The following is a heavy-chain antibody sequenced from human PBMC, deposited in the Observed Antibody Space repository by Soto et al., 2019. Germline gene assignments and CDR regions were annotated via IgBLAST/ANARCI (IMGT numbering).Heavy chain of an antibody. J-gene: IGHJ6*02. V-gene: IGHV5-10-1*01. CDR3: ARHDGTYGGGVGATTYYYYGMDV. CDR2: IDPSDSYT. Sequence: ESLKISCKASGYSFTSYWISWVSQLPGKGLEWMGRIDPSDSYTNYSPSFQGPVTISADKSISTAYLQWSSLKASDPAMYYCARHDGTYGGGVGATTYYYYGMDVWGQGTTVTVS. D-gene: IGHD1-26*01. CDR1: GYSFTSYW.